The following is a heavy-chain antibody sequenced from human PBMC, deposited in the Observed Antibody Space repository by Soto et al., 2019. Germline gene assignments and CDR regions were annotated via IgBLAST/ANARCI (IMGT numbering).Heavy chain of an antibody. CDR1: GGTFSSYA. CDR3: AQTGTPQIIYYYYGMDV. D-gene: IGHD1-1*01. Sequence: QVQLVQSGAEVKKPGSSVKVSCKASGGTFSSYAISWVRQAPGQGLEWMGGIIPIFGTANYAQKFQGRVTITADESTSTAYMELSSLRSEDTAVYYCAQTGTPQIIYYYYGMDVWGRGTTVTVSS. CDR2: IIPIFGTA. J-gene: IGHJ6*02. V-gene: IGHV1-69*01.